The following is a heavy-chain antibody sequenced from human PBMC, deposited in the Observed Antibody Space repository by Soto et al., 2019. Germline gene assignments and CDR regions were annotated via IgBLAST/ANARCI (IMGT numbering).Heavy chain of an antibody. J-gene: IGHJ5*02. V-gene: IGHV3-30*03. CDR2: ISYDGSNK. D-gene: IGHD3-10*01. CDR3: ARLGPYASGTYSFRYNWFGP. CDR1: GFTFSSYG. Sequence: PGGSLRLSCAASGFTFSSYGMHWVRQAPGKGLEWVAVISYDGSNKYYADSVKGRFTISRDNSKNTLYLQMNSLRAEDTAVYYCARLGPYASGTYSFRYNWFGPWGQGTLVTVSS.